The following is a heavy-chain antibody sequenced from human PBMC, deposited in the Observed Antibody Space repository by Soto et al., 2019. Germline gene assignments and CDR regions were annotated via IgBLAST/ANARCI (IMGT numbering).Heavy chain of an antibody. CDR1: GGTFSSYA. CDR2: IIPIFGTA. J-gene: IGHJ6*02. Sequence: QVQLVQSGAEVKKPGSSVKVSCKASGGTFSSYAISWVRQAPGQGLEWMGGIIPIFGTAHYAQKFQGRVTITADESTSKAYMERSSLRSEDTAVYYCARASSPYYYYGMDVWGQGTTVTVSS. CDR3: ARASSPYYYYGMDV. V-gene: IGHV1-69*01.